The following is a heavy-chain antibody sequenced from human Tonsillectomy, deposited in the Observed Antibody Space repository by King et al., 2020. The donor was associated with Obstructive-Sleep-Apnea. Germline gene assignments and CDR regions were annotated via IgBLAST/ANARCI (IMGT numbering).Heavy chain of an antibody. Sequence: LQLQESGPGLVKPSETLSLTCSVSGGSIGSSGYYWGWIRQPPGKGLEWIGSIYYSGSTYYNPSLQSRVTVSVDTSKNQFSLKLTSVTAADTAAYYCARTPIAATGSHGWGQGTLVTVSS. CDR1: GGSIGSSGYY. J-gene: IGHJ4*02. V-gene: IGHV4-39*07. CDR2: IYYSGST. D-gene: IGHD6-13*01. CDR3: ARTPIAATGSHG.